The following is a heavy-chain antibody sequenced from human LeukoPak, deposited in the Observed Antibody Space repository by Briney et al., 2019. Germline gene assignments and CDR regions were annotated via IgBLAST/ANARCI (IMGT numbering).Heavy chain of an antibody. CDR1: GGTFSSYA. D-gene: IGHD3-10*01. CDR2: IIPIFGTA. J-gene: IGHJ6*03. Sequence: WASVKVSCKASGGTFSSYAISWVRQARGQGLEWMGGIIPIFGTANYAQKFQGRVTITADESTSTAYMELSSLRSEDTAVYYCARVVTSYYYYMDVWGKGTTVTVAS. V-gene: IGHV1-69*13. CDR3: ARVVTSYYYYMDV.